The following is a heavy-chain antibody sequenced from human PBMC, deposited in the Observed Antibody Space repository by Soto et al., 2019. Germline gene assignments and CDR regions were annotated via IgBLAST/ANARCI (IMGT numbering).Heavy chain of an antibody. CDR2: IYPGDSDT. D-gene: IGHD6-13*01. J-gene: IGHJ6*02. CDR1: GYSFTSYW. Sequence: PGESLKISCKGSGYSFTSYWIGWVRQMPGKGLEWMGIIYPGDSDTRYSPSFQGQVTISADKSISTAYLQWSSLKASDTAMYYCARTSAAGKYYYGMDVWGLGTMDTVSS. V-gene: IGHV5-51*01. CDR3: ARTSAAGKYYYGMDV.